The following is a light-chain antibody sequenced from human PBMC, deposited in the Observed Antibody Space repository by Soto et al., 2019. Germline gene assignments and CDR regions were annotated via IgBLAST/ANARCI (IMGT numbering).Light chain of an antibody. Sequence: PGERVTLSCRASQSVTSSYLAWYQQRPGQAPRLLIYGASRRATGIPDRFSGSGSGTDFTLTISRLEPEDFAVYYCQQYNNWPRTFGQGTKVDIK. CDR2: GAS. J-gene: IGKJ1*01. CDR3: QQYNNWPRT. V-gene: IGKV3-20*01. CDR1: QSVTSSY.